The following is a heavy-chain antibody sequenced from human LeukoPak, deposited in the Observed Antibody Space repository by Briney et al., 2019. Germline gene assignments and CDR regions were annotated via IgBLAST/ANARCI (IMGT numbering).Heavy chain of an antibody. CDR3: ARDLGYYGSGSYGY. CDR1: GFTSSTYW. Sequence: TGGSLRLSCAASGFTSSTYWMNWFRQTPGKGLEWVAKIKADGGEKDHVASVKGRFTISRDNAKNSLYLQMNSLRAEDTAVYYCARDLGYYGSGSYGYWGQGTLVTVSS. J-gene: IGHJ4*02. D-gene: IGHD3-10*01. V-gene: IGHV3-7*01. CDR2: IKADGGEK.